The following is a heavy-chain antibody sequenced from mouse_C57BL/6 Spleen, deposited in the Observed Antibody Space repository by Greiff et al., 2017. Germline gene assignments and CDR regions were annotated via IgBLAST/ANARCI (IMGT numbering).Heavy chain of an antibody. V-gene: IGHV1-4*01. CDR1: GYNFTSYT. CDR3: SRGIPTVVEFDG. Sequence: QVQLKESGAELARPGASVKMSCKASGYNFTSYTMHWVKQRPGQGLEWIGYINPKSGYTKYNQKFKDKATLTADKSSTTPYMQLSSLTSEDSAVFYFSRGIPTVVEFDGWGTRATVTVST. CDR2: INPKSGYT. J-gene: IGHJ1*03. D-gene: IGHD1-1*01.